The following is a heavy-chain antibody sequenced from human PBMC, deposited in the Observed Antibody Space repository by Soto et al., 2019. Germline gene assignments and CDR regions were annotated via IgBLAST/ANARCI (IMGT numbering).Heavy chain of an antibody. J-gene: IGHJ4*02. CDR2: ISEQVSYI. D-gene: IGHD2-15*01. CDR1: GFPFTSYR. V-gene: IGHV3-21*01. Sequence: PGGSLRLSCAASGFPFTSYRMTWVRQAPGKGLEWVATISEQVSYIYYADSVKGRFTISRDDAERSLFLQMNSLRADDSAVYFCVKESYSSGWNFESWGQGTGVTVSS. CDR3: VKESYSSGWNFES.